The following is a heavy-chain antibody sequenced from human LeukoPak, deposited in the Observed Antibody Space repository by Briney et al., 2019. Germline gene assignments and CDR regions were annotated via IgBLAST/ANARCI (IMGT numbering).Heavy chain of an antibody. CDR3: ARGTTQIAAAGTSEYYFDY. J-gene: IGHJ4*02. D-gene: IGHD6-13*01. Sequence: GGSLRLSCAASRFTFSSYAMHWVRQAPGKGLEWVAVISYDGSNKYYADSVKGRFTISRDNSKNTLYLQMNSLRAEDTAVYYCARGTTQIAAAGTSEYYFDYWGQGTLVTVSS. V-gene: IGHV3-30*04. CDR1: RFTFSSYA. CDR2: ISYDGSNK.